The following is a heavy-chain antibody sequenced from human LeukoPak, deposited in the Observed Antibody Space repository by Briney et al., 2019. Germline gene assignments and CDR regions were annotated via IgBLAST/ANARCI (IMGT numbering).Heavy chain of an antibody. J-gene: IGHJ4*02. V-gene: IGHV4-59*01. Sequence: SETLSRTCTVSGGSISTYYWNWIRQPPGKGLEWIGYIYFSGSTNYNPSLKSRVTISVDTSKNQFSLKLTSVTAADTAVYYCARDQYPGHYFDYWGQGALVTVSS. CDR1: GGSISTYY. D-gene: IGHD1-14*01. CDR3: ARDQYPGHYFDY. CDR2: IYFSGST.